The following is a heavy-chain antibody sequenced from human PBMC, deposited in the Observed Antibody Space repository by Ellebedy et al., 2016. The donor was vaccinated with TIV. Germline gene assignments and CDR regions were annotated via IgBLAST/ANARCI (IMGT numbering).Heavy chain of an antibody. J-gene: IGHJ3*02. Sequence: GESLKISCAASGFTLSRHWMSWVRQGPGKGLEWVAHINQDGGEQNSVDSVRGRFTISRDNAKNSLYLQMNSLRAEDTAVAYCARVAGATCQCAFDIWGQGTMVTVSS. D-gene: IGHD4/OR15-4a*01. V-gene: IGHV3-7*01. CDR2: INQDGGEQ. CDR1: GFTLSRHW. CDR3: ARVAGATCQCAFDI.